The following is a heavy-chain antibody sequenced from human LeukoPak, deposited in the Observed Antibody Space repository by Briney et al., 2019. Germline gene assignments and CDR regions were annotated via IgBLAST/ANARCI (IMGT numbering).Heavy chain of an antibody. J-gene: IGHJ4*02. CDR3: AKRVWGGYRYTDY. CDR1: GFTVSSNY. Sequence: PGGSLRLSCAASGFTVSSNYMSWVRQAPGKGLEWVSVIYSGGSTYYADSVKGRFTISRDNSKNTLYLQMNSLRAEDTAVYYCAKRVWGGYRYTDYWGQGTLVTVSS. CDR2: IYSGGST. D-gene: IGHD3-16*02. V-gene: IGHV3-53*01.